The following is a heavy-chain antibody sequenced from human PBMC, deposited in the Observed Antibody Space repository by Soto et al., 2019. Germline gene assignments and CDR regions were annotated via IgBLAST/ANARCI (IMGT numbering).Heavy chain of an antibody. Sequence: QVQLVQSGAEVKKPGSSVKVSCKASGGTFSSYAISWVRQAPGQGLEWMGGIIPIFGTADYAQKFQGRVTMTADETTSTAYMELSSLRSEDTAVYYCACTVSNYYYYGMDVWGQGTTVTVSS. CDR3: ACTVSNYYYYGMDV. D-gene: IGHD2-8*01. V-gene: IGHV1-69*12. CDR2: IIPIFGTA. J-gene: IGHJ6*02. CDR1: GGTFSSYA.